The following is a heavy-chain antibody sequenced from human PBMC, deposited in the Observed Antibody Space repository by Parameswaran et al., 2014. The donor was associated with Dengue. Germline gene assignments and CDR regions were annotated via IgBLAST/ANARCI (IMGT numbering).Heavy chain of an antibody. V-gene: IGHV3-53*01. Sequence: WIRQPPGKGLEWVSVIYSGGSTYYADSVKGRFTISRDNSKNTLYLQMDSLRAEDTAVYYCAREFWAAAGYYYYGMDVWGQGTTVTVSS. J-gene: IGHJ6*02. CDR2: IYSGGST. D-gene: IGHD6-13*01. CDR3: AREFWAAAGYYYYGMDV.